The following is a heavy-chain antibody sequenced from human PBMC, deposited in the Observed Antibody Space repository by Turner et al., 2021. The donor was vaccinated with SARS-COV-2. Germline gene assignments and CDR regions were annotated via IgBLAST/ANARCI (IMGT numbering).Heavy chain of an antibody. Sequence: QVQLVQSGAEVKKPGSSVKVSCKASGGTFSTYVISWVRQAPGQGLGGMGGIFPIFGTANYARKFQGRVTITADESTSTAYMELSSLRSEDTAVYYCARVGVGGSSWPKDFDYWGQGTLVTVSS. D-gene: IGHD6-13*01. V-gene: IGHV1-69*01. CDR2: IFPIFGTA. J-gene: IGHJ4*02. CDR1: GGTFSTYV. CDR3: ARVGVGGSSWPKDFDY.